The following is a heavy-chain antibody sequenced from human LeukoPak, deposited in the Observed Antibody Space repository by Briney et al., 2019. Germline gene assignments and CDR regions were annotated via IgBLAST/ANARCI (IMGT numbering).Heavy chain of an antibody. CDR3: AKADSHRGYSYATLAYYYMDV. V-gene: IGHV3-15*01. CDR2: IKSKTDGGTT. D-gene: IGHD5-18*01. J-gene: IGHJ6*03. CDR1: GFTFSNAW. Sequence: GGSLRLSCAASGFTFSNAWMSWVRQAPGKGLEWVGRIKSKTDGGTTDYAAPVKGRFTISRDDSKNTLYLQMNSLKTEDTAVYYCAKADSHRGYSYATLAYYYMDVWGEGTTVTVSS.